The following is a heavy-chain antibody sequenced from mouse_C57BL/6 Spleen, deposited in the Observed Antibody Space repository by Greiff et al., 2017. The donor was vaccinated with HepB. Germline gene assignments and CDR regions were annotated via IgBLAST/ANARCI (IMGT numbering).Heavy chain of an antibody. V-gene: IGHV5-4*03. Sequence: EVKLVESGGGLVKPGGSLKLSCAASGFTFSSYAMSWVRQTPEKRLEWVATISDGGSYTYYPDNVKGRFTISRDNAKNNLYLQMSHLKSEDTAMYYCARYYAVYFDYWGQGTTLTVSS. D-gene: IGHD1-1*02. CDR3: ARYYAVYFDY. CDR1: GFTFSSYA. J-gene: IGHJ2*01. CDR2: ISDGGSYT.